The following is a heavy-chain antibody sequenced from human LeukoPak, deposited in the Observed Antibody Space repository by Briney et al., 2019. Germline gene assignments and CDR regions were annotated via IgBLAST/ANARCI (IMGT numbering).Heavy chain of an antibody. CDR2: IYYSGST. V-gene: IGHV4-59*08. Sequence: MASETLSLTCTVSGGSISSYYWSWIRQPPGKGLEWIGYIYYSGSTNYNPSLKSRVTISVDTSKNQFSLKLSSVTAADTAVYYCARQRCSGGSCYSNDAFDIWGQGTMVTVSS. D-gene: IGHD2-15*01. J-gene: IGHJ3*02. CDR1: GGSISSYY. CDR3: ARQRCSGGSCYSNDAFDI.